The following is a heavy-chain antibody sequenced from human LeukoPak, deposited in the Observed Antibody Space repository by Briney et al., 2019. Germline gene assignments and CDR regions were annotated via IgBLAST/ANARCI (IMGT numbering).Heavy chain of an antibody. J-gene: IGHJ4*02. CDR3: AREGYSSSWYDY. CDR2: INPSGGST. CDR1: GYTFTTNY. V-gene: IGHV1-46*01. D-gene: IGHD6-13*01. Sequence: GASVKVSCKASGYTFTTNYMHWVRQAPGQGLEWMRFINPSGGSTSYAQKFQGRVTMTRDMSTSTVYMDLSSLRSEDTAVYYCAREGYSSSWYDYWGQGTLVTVSS.